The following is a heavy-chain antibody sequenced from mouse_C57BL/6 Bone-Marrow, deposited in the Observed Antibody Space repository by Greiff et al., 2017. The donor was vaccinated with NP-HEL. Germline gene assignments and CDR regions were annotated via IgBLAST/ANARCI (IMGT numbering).Heavy chain of an antibody. CDR3: ARYTSRYYGSPYALDY. CDR2: ISYSGST. J-gene: IGHJ4*01. V-gene: IGHV3-8*01. Sequence: EVKLVESGPGLAKPSQTLSLTCSVTGYSITSDYWNWIRKFPGNKLEYMGYISYSGSTYYNPSLNSRISITRDTSKNQYYLQLNSVTTVDTATYYCARYTSRYYGSPYALDYWGQGTTVTVSS. CDR1: GYSITSDY. D-gene: IGHD1-1*01.